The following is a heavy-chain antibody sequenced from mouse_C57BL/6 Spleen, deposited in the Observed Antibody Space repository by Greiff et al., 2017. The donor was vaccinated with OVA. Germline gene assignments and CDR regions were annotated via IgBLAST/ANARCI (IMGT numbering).Heavy chain of an antibody. CDR3: AREGGYYDYDESLDY. J-gene: IGHJ2*01. CDR2: ISYDGSN. CDR1: GYSITRGYY. V-gene: IGHV3-6*01. Sequence: EVKLMESGPGLVKPSQSLSLTCSVTGYSITRGYYWNWIRQFPGNKLEWMGYISYDGSNNYNPSLKNRISITRDTSKNQFFLKLNSVTTEDTATYYCAREGGYYDYDESLDYWGQGTTLTVSS. D-gene: IGHD2-4*01.